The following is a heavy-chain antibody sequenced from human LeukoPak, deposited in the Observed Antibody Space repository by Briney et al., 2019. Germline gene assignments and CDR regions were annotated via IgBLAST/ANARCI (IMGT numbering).Heavy chain of an antibody. CDR2: IYSGGAI. V-gene: IGHV3-53*01. CDR1: GFTFSSYW. CDR3: ARRPGN. Sequence: GGSLRLSCAASGFTFSSYWMHWVRQAPGKGLEWVSLIYSGGAIRYADSVKGRFTISRDSSKNTLFLQMNDLTVEDTARYYCARRPGNWGQGILVTVSS. D-gene: IGHD1-14*01. J-gene: IGHJ4*02.